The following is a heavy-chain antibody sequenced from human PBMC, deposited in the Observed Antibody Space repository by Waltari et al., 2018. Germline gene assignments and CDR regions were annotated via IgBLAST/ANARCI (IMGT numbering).Heavy chain of an antibody. Sequence: EVHLVESGGGLVKPGGSLRLSCAASGFSFSDYSMNWVRQAPGKGLEWVSSISSSSGDTHYADSVKGRFTISRDNAKNSLYLQMNSLRAEDTAVYYCATGGWGFYLDYWGQGTLVTVSS. CDR1: GFSFSDYS. CDR2: ISSSSGDT. J-gene: IGHJ4*02. V-gene: IGHV3-21*01. D-gene: IGHD7-27*01. CDR3: ATGGWGFYLDY.